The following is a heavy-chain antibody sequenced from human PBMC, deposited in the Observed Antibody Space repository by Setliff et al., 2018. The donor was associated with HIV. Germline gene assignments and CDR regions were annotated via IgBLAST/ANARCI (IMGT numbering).Heavy chain of an antibody. D-gene: IGHD5-12*01. J-gene: IGHJ4*02. CDR2: INWNGVTT. V-gene: IGHV3-20*04. CDR1: GFTVDNYG. Sequence: LRLSCAASGFTVDNYGMSWVRQSPGKGLEWVSTINWNGVTTYYADSVKGRFTISRDNAKNSLYLQMNSLRVEEDTALYYCVRDQGYDSDLYKFYFDSWGQGTQVTVSS. CDR3: VRDQGYDSDLYKFYFDS.